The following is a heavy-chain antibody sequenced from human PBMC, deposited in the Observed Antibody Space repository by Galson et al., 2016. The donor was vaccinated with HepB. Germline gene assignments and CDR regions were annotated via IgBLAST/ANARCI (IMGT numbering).Heavy chain of an antibody. CDR1: GFTFRNYG. Sequence: SLRLSCAASGFTFRNYGLHWVRQAPGKGLEWVAVISYDGSDRYYTDSVKGRFTISRDNSKNTLYLQMDGLRGEDTAVYYCAKGASPASPADYWGQGTLVTVSS. CDR2: ISYDGSDR. CDR3: AKGASPASPADY. J-gene: IGHJ4*02. V-gene: IGHV3-30*18. D-gene: IGHD2-2*01.